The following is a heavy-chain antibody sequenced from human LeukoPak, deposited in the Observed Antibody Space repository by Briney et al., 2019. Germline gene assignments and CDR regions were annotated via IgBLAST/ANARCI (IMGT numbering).Heavy chain of an antibody. J-gene: IGHJ5*02. V-gene: IGHV4-4*02. D-gene: IGHD3-10*01. CDR3: ARGGYYGSGNDFRFDP. CDR2: IYHSGST. Sequence: SGTLSLTCAVSGGSISSSNWWSWVRQPPGKGLEWIGEIYHSGSTNYNPSLKSRVTISVDTSKNQFSLKLSSVTAADTAIYYCARGGYYGSGNDFRFDPWGQGTLVTVSS. CDR1: GGSISSSNW.